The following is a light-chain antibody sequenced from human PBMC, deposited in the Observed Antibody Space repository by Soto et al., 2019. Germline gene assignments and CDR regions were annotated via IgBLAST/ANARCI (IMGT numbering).Light chain of an antibody. Sequence: VLTQSPATLSLSPGERATLSCRSSQSIRTSFAWYQQKTGQPPRLVVYDSTLTANGVPDRFGGSRSGTEFTLTINNLEPEDFAVYYCQQRNVWPPITFGQGTRLEI. CDR1: QSIRTS. V-gene: IGKV3-11*01. CDR3: QQRNVWPPIT. CDR2: DST. J-gene: IGKJ5*01.